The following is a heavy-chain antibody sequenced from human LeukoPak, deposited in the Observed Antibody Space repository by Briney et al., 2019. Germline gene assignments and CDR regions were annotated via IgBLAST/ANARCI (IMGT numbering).Heavy chain of an antibody. J-gene: IGHJ4*02. CDR2: MSYDGGDK. D-gene: IGHD2-2*01. Sequence: GGSLRLSCAASGFAFSTYAMHWVRQAPGKGLEWLAFMSYDGGDKYYAESVKGRFTISRDNSKNTLYLQKNSLRADDTAVYYCARDRPNSYQPGGYWGQGTLVTVSS. CDR1: GFAFSTYA. V-gene: IGHV3-30*01. CDR3: ARDRPNSYQPGGY.